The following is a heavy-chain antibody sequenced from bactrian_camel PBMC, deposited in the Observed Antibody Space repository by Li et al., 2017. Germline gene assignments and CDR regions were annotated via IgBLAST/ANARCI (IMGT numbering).Heavy chain of an antibody. D-gene: IGHD2*01. CDR1: GYMFGPYS. CDR2: MWANGDNI. V-gene: IGHV3-3*01. CDR3: ADRRTYCSGASCLAGTEYPY. Sequence: QVQLVESGGGSVQAGGSLRLSCAAPGYMFGPYSMGWFRQVPGKEREGVAAMWANGDNIYYSDSVKGRFTISLDNAKDTVNLQMNSLKPEDTAMYYCADRRTYCSGASCLAGTEYPYWGQGTQVTVS. J-gene: IGHJ4*01.